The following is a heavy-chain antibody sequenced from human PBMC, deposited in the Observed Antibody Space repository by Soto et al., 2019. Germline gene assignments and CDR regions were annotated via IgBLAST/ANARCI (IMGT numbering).Heavy chain of an antibody. CDR1: GFTFNIFT. Sequence: GGSLRLSCVASGFTFNIFTMSWVRQAPGKGLEWVSGISSNGGSTYYADSVKGRFTISRDNSKNTLFLQMNSLRAEDTAVYYCARDRYSYDSRAYQGVDWYFDLWGRGTLVTVSS. CDR2: ISSNGGST. CDR3: ARDRYSYDSRAYQGVDWYFDL. D-gene: IGHD3-22*01. V-gene: IGHV3-23*01. J-gene: IGHJ2*01.